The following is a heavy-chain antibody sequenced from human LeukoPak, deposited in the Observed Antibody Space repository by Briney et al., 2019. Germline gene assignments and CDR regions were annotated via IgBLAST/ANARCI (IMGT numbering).Heavy chain of an antibody. Sequence: PGGSPRLSCAASGFTFDDYGMSWVRQAPGKGLEWVSGINWNGGSTGYADSVKGRFTVSRDNTKNSLYLQMNSLRGEDTAVYYCARVGSTAWYLDYWGQGTLVIVSS. CDR3: ARVGSTAWYLDY. D-gene: IGHD6-19*01. J-gene: IGHJ4*02. CDR1: GFTFDDYG. CDR2: INWNGGST. V-gene: IGHV3-20*04.